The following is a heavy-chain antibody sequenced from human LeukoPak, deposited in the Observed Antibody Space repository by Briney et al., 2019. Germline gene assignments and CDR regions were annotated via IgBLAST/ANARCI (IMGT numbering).Heavy chain of an antibody. CDR1: GFTFSSYW. CDR2: IKQDGREK. D-gene: IGHD3-22*01. V-gene: IGHV3-7*03. Sequence: GSLQLSCAASGFTFSSYWMSWVRQAPGKGVEGVANIKQDGREKCDGDSVKGRFTISRDNAKNSLYLQMNSLRVEDTAVYFCAKDRPNYYGSNGHYYRRDGDYWGQGTLVTVSS. J-gene: IGHJ4*02. CDR3: AKDRPNYYGSNGHYYRRDGDY.